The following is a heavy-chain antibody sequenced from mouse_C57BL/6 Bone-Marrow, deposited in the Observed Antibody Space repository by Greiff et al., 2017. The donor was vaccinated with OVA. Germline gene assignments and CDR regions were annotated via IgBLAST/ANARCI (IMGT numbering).Heavy chain of an antibody. D-gene: IGHD1-1*01. CDR2: IDPSDSET. V-gene: IGHV1-52*01. Sequence: QVQLQQPGAELVRPGSSVQLSCKASGYTFTSYWMHWVKQRPIHGLEWIGNIDPSDSETHYNQKFKDKATLTVDKASSTAYMQLSSLTSEDSAVYYCARGIIYYYGSSYVYFDYWGQGTTLTVSS. CDR1: GYTFTSYW. CDR3: ARGIIYYYGSSYVYFDY. J-gene: IGHJ2*01.